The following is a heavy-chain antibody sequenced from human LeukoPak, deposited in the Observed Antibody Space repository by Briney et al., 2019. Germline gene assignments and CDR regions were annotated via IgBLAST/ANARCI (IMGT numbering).Heavy chain of an antibody. Sequence: GESLKISCKGSGYSFTSYWIGWVRQMPGKGLEWMGIIYPGDSDTRYSPSFQGQVTISADKSIRTAYLQWSSLKASDTAIYYCSRHYDYGDYGCFDYWGQGTLVTVSS. V-gene: IGHV5-51*01. D-gene: IGHD4-17*01. CDR3: SRHYDYGDYGCFDY. J-gene: IGHJ4*02. CDR1: GYSFTSYW. CDR2: IYPGDSDT.